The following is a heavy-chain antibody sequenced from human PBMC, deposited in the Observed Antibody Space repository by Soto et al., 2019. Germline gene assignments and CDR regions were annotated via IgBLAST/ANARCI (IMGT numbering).Heavy chain of an antibody. V-gene: IGHV3-23*01. D-gene: IGHD3-22*01. CDR3: AKGVCDGNDYYDF. Sequence: EVQLLESGGGLVQPGGSLRLSCAASGFTFSSCAMGWVRQAPGKGLEWVSGISGNGGSTYYADSVKGRFTISRDTFKNNLYMQMASLGAEDTAIYYCAKGVCDGNDYYDFWGQGTLGTVSS. J-gene: IGHJ4*02. CDR1: GFTFSSCA. CDR2: ISGNGGST.